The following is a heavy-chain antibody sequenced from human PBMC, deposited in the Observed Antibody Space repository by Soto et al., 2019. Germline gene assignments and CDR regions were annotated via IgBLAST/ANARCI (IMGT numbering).Heavy chain of an antibody. Sequence: ASVKVSCKASGYTFTSYDINWVRQAAGQGLEWMGWMNPNSGNTGYAQKFQGRVTMTRNTSTSTAYMELSSLRSDDTAVYYCARRGLSSYYYGMDVWGQGTTVTVSS. V-gene: IGHV1-8*01. CDR3: ARRGLSSYYYGMDV. J-gene: IGHJ6*02. D-gene: IGHD3-10*01. CDR2: MNPNSGNT. CDR1: GYTFTSYD.